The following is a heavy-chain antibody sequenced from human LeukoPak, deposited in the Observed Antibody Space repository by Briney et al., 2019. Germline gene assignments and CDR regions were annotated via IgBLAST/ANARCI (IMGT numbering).Heavy chain of an antibody. J-gene: IGHJ4*02. Sequence: GESPKTSRKGSGYSFTSYWIGLVRQMPGKGLEWMGIIYPCDSDTRYSPSFQGQVTISADKSISTAYLRWSSLKASDTAMYYCARHDGEMATTYFDYWGQGTLVTVSS. CDR2: IYPCDSDT. D-gene: IGHD5-24*01. V-gene: IGHV5-51*01. CDR3: ARHDGEMATTYFDY. CDR1: GYSFTSYW.